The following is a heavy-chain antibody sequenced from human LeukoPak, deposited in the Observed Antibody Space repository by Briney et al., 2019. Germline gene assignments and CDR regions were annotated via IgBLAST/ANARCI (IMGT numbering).Heavy chain of an antibody. CDR1: GFTFNTYS. D-gene: IGHD3-9*01. CDR3: ARDNDDILTGYSSYYFDY. J-gene: IGHJ4*02. V-gene: IGHV3-21*01. CDR2: ISSSSKYI. Sequence: TGGSLRLSCAASGFTFNTYSMNWVRQAPGKGLEWVSSISSSSKYIYYADSVKGRFTISRDNAKNSLYLQMNGLRAEDTAVYYCARDNDDILTGYSSYYFDYWGQGTLVTVSS.